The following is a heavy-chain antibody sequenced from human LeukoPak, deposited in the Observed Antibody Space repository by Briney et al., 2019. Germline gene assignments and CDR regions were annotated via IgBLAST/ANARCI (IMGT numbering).Heavy chain of an antibody. CDR2: IKQDGSEK. CDR1: GFTFSTYW. Sequence: PGGSLRLSCAASGFTFSTYWMSWVRQAPGKGLEWVANIKQDGSEKYYVDSVKGRFTISRDNAKNSLFLQMNSLRAEDTAVYYCARDLFAQTDSSGYYAWGQGTLVTVSS. J-gene: IGHJ4*02. CDR3: ARDLFAQTDSSGYYA. D-gene: IGHD3-22*01. V-gene: IGHV3-7*01.